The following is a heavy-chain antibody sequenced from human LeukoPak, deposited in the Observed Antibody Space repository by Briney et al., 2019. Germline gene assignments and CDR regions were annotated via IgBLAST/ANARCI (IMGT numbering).Heavy chain of an antibody. J-gene: IGHJ4*02. V-gene: IGHV3-23*01. CDR3: ARDGLWGWAQYDH. CDR1: GFTFTTYA. Sequence: PGGSLRLSCAASGFTFTTYAMSWVRQAPGKGLEWVSGISGSGGSTYYADSVKGRFTISRDNSKNTLYLQMNSLRAEDTAVYYCARDGLWGWAQYDHWGQGILVTVSS. D-gene: IGHD2-21*01. CDR2: ISGSGGST.